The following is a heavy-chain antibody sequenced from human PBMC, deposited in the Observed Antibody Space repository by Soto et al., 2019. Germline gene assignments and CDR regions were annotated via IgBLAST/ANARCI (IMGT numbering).Heavy chain of an antibody. CDR1: GASISNDY. Sequence: QVQLQESGPGLVKPSETLSLTCTVSGASISNDYWCWIRQSAGKGLECIGYISYSGTINYNPSFRSRVSMSLDTSKNQFSLRLTSVAAADTAFYYCARVLGGRKLFDYWGQGTLVTVSS. J-gene: IGHJ4*02. CDR3: ARVLGGRKLFDY. D-gene: IGHD3-16*01. CDR2: ISYSGTI. V-gene: IGHV4-59*01.